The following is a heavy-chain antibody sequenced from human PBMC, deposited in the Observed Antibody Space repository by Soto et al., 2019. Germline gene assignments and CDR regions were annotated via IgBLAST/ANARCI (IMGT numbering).Heavy chain of an antibody. CDR2: IIPIFGTA. Sequence: SVKVSCKASGGTFSSYAISWVRQAPGQGLEWMGGIIPIFGTANYAQKFQGRVTITADESTSTAYMELSSLRAEDTAAYYCAKSLRWMITSPPFDPWGQGTLVTVSS. V-gene: IGHV1-69*13. J-gene: IGHJ5*02. CDR1: GGTFSSYA. CDR3: AKSLRWMITSPPFDP. D-gene: IGHD3-16*01.